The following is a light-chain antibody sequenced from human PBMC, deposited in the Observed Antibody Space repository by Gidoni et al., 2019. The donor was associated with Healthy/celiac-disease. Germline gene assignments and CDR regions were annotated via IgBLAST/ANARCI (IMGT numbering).Light chain of an antibody. CDR3: MQALQTPIT. V-gene: IGKV2-28*01. J-gene: IGKJ5*01. CDR2: LGS. Sequence: DIFITQSPLSLPVTPGEPASISCRSSQSLLHSNGYNYLDWYLQNPGQSPQLLIYLGSNRASGVPDRFSGSGSGKDFTMKISRVEDEDVGVYYCMQALQTPITFGQGTRLEIK. CDR1: QSLLHSNGYNY.